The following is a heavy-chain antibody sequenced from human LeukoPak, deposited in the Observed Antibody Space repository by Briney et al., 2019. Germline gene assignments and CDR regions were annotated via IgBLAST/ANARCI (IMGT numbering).Heavy chain of an antibody. Sequence: PSETLSLTCTVSGDSINIYYWSWVRQPPGKGLEWIGYTSNAGNTNYNPSLKSRVTMSVDTSKSQFSLKLSSVTAADTAVYYCTRGPLGGGYTYFDYWGQGTLVTVSS. CDR3: TRGPLGGGYTYFDY. J-gene: IGHJ4*02. CDR2: TSNAGNT. CDR1: GDSINIYY. V-gene: IGHV4-59*01. D-gene: IGHD5-12*01.